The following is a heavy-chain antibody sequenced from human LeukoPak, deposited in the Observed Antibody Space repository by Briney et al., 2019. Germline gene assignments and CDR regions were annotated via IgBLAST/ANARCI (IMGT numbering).Heavy chain of an antibody. CDR2: IRRKGNDYAT. D-gene: IGHD3-16*01. V-gene: IGHV3-73*01. CDR1: GFTFSGFA. Sequence: GGSLRLSCAASGFTFSGFAMHWVRQASGKGLEWVGRIRRKGNDYATAYAASVKGRFTISRDDSKNTAYLQMDSLKTEDTAVYFCTRLGGSPPYFDYWGQGTLVTVSS. J-gene: IGHJ4*02. CDR3: TRLGGSPPYFDY.